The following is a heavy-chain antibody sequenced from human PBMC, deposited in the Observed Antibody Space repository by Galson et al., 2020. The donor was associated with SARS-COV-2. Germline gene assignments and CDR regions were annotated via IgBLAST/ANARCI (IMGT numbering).Heavy chain of an antibody. CDR1: GFTFTNAW. Sequence: GESLKISCAASGFTFTNAWMRWVRQAPGKGLEWVGRIKSKSDGLTTDYAASVVDRFTISRDDSKNTLYLQMNSLKTEDTAVYYCTTDVSLRGRITISGALIAPWGQGTLVTVSS. CDR2: IKSKSDGLTT. J-gene: IGHJ5*02. D-gene: IGHD3-3*01. CDR3: TTDVSLRGRITISGALIAP. V-gene: IGHV3-15*01.